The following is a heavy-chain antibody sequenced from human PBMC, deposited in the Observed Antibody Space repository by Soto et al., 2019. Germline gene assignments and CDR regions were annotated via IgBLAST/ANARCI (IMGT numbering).Heavy chain of an antibody. V-gene: IGHV3-21*04. Sequence: GGSLRLSCAASGFTFSDYTMNWVRQAPGKGLEWVSSIRSISSDIYYADSVKGRFTISRDNAKNSLYLQMNSLRSEDTAVYYCARTPRGEIKNFDYWGQGTLVTVSS. CDR1: GFTFSDYT. CDR2: IRSISSDI. CDR3: ARTPRGEIKNFDY. D-gene: IGHD2-15*01. J-gene: IGHJ4*02.